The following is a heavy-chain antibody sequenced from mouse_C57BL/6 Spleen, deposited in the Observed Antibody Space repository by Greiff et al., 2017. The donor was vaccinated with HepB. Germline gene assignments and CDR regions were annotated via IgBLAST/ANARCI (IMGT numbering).Heavy chain of an antibody. D-gene: IGHD1-2*01. CDR2: INPNNGGT. Sequence: VQLQQSGPELVKPGASVKIPCKASGYTFTDYNMDWVKQSHGKSLEWIGDINPNNGGTIYNQKFKGKATLTVDKSSSTAYMELRSLTSEDTAVYYCARSKLRLDWYFDVWGTGTTVTVSS. CDR3: ARSKLRLDWYFDV. J-gene: IGHJ1*03. CDR1: GYTFTDYN. V-gene: IGHV1-18*01.